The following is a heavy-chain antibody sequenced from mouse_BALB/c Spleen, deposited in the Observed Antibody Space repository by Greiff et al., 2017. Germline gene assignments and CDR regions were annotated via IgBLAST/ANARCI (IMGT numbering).Heavy chain of an antibody. Sequence: DVHLVESGGGLVKPGGSLKLSCAASGFAFSSYDMSWVRQTPEKRLEWVAYISSGGGSTYYPDTVKGRFTISRDNAKNTLYLQMSSLKSEDTAMYYCARGGLIGGYFGYWGQGTLVTVSA. CDR2: ISSGGGST. V-gene: IGHV5-12-1*01. CDR3: ARGGLIGGYFGY. J-gene: IGHJ3*01. CDR1: GFAFSSYD. D-gene: IGHD2-2*01.